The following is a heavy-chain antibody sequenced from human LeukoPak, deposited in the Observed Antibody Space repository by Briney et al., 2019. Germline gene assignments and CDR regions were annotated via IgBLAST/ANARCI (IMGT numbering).Heavy chain of an antibody. D-gene: IGHD3-10*01. CDR2: IYYSGST. Sequence: SETLSPTCTVSGGSISSYYWSWIRQPPGKGLEWIGYIYYSGSTNYNPSLKSRVTISVDTSKNQFSLKLSSVTAADTAVYYCARLWFGDSSWFDPWGQGTLVTVSS. V-gene: IGHV4-59*08. CDR3: ARLWFGDSSWFDP. J-gene: IGHJ5*02. CDR1: GGSISSYY.